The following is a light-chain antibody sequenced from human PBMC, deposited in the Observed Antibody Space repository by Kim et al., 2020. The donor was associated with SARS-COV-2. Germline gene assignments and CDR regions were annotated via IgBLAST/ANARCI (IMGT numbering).Light chain of an antibody. CDR1: SSDVGVYNF. CDR3: CSYSASSVI. Sequence: GQSVAISCTGISSDVGVYNFVSWYQHHPGKAPKLMIYDVNKRPSGVPDRFSGSKSGNTASLTISGLQAEDEADYYCCSYSASSVIFGGGTQLTVL. CDR2: DVN. V-gene: IGLV2-11*01. J-gene: IGLJ2*01.